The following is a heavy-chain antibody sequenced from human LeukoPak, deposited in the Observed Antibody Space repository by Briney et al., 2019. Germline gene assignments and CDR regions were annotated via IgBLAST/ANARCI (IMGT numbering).Heavy chain of an antibody. CDR3: ARLLTMVVTDYFDY. V-gene: IGHV1-2*02. J-gene: IGHJ4*02. CDR1: GYTFTGYY. D-gene: IGHD4-23*01. Sequence: ASVKVSCKASGYTFTGYYLHWVRQAPGQGLEWMGWINPNSGGANYAQTFQGRVTMTRDTSISTAYMELSRLTSDDTAVYYCARLLTMVVTDYFDYWGQGTLVTVSS. CDR2: INPNSGGA.